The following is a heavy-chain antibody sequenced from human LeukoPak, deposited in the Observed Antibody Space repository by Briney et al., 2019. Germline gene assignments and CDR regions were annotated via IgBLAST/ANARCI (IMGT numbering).Heavy chain of an antibody. D-gene: IGHD1-26*01. CDR3: ARHGSGRKYFDPLDY. CDR1: GFSFNEYA. Sequence: GGSLRLSCAAAGFSFNEYAMHWARQAPGKGLEWVAVIWRDGSNKYYADSVKGRFTVSRDNPKNTLNLQMDSLRVEDTAVYYCARHGSGRKYFDPLDYWGQGTLVSVSS. CDR2: IWRDGSNK. J-gene: IGHJ4*02. V-gene: IGHV3-33*08.